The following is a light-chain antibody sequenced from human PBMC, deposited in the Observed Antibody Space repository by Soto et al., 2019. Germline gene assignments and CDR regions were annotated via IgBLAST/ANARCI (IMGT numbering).Light chain of an antibody. CDR2: DAS. Sequence: EIVLPQSPAPLSLSPGERATLSCRASQSVSSYLAWYQQKPGQAPRLLIYDASNVATGIPARFSGSGSGTDFNLTISSLEPEDFAVYDGQQRSNWPLTFGGGTKVEIK. J-gene: IGKJ4*01. V-gene: IGKV3-11*01. CDR1: QSVSSY. CDR3: QQRSNWPLT.